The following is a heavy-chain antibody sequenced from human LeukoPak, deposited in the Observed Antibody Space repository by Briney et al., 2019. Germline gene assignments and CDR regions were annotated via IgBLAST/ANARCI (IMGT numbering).Heavy chain of an antibody. CDR3: AKVDSSAYRRAFDI. J-gene: IGHJ3*02. CDR1: GFVFGNYA. CDR2: ISWNSGTL. Sequence: PGGSLRLSCATSGFVFGNYAMHWVRQAPGKGLEWVSGISWNSGTLDYADSVKGRFTISRDNAKNSLYLQMNSLRAEDTAFYYCAKVDSSAYRRAFDIWGQGTMVTVSS. D-gene: IGHD3-22*01. V-gene: IGHV3-9*01.